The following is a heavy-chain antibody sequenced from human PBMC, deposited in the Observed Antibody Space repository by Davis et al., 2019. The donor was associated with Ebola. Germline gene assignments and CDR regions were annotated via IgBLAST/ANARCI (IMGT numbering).Heavy chain of an antibody. CDR3: VRDRYSYGYGYFDY. CDR2: ITSSGGRQ. J-gene: IGHJ4*02. CDR1: GLSFSTYD. V-gene: IGHV3-48*03. D-gene: IGHD5-18*01. Sequence: GESLKISCAVSGLSFSTYDMNWVRQAPGKGLEWVSYITSSGGRQYYADSVKGRFTISRDNDKNSLYLQMDNLRSDDTGVYYCVRDRYSYGYGYFDYWGQGTLVTVSS.